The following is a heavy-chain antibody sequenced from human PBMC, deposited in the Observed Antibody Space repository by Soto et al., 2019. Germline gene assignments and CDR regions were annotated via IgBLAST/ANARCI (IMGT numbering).Heavy chain of an antibody. CDR1: GFTFDDYA. D-gene: IGHD2-2*01. J-gene: IGHJ4*02. CDR3: AKEGVCRSTSCYSAVVGSSSWYYFDY. V-gene: IGHV3-9*01. CDR2: ISWNSGRI. Sequence: EVQLEESGGGLVQPGRSLRLSCTASGFTFDDYAMHWVRQAPGKGLEWVSGISWNSGRIGYADSVRGRFTISRDNAKNSLYLQMNSLRTEDTALYHCAKEGVCRSTSCYSAVVGSSSWYYFDYWGQGALVTVSS.